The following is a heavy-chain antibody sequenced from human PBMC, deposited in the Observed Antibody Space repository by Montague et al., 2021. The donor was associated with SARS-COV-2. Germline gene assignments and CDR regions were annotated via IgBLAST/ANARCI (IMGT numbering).Heavy chain of an antibody. CDR1: GVSVTNYY. CDR2: IYYTGST. CDR3: VRDFYDYSDYFRGAFDV. V-gene: IGHV4-59*02. D-gene: IGHD3-22*01. J-gene: IGHJ3*01. Sequence: SETLSLTCSVSGVSVTNYYWAWIRQTPEKGLEWIGYIYYTGSTNYNPSLRNRITISIDTSANQFSLKLRSVTPADTAVYYCVRDFYDYSDYFRGAFDVWGHGTVVSVSS.